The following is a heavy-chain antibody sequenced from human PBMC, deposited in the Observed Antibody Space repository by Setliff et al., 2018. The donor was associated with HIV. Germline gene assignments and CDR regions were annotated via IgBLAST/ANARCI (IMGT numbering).Heavy chain of an antibody. CDR1: GGSFSGYY. CDR3: ARSIVPVASGYYYFEY. Sequence: SETLSLTCAVYGGSFSGYYWSWIRQPPGKGLEWTGEINHTGSTYYKPSLKSRVTISVDTSKNQFSLRLSSVAAGDTAVYYCARSIVPVASGYYYFEYWGQGTLVTVSS. V-gene: IGHV4-34*01. D-gene: IGHD3-3*01. J-gene: IGHJ4*02. CDR2: INHTGST.